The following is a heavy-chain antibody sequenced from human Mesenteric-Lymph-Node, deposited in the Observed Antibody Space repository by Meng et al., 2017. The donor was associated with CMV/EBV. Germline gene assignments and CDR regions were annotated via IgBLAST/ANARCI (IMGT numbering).Heavy chain of an antibody. V-gene: IGHV3-NL1*01. Sequence: GESLKISCAASGFTFSNYGVHWVRQAPGKGLEWVAVIYTGGSTYYADSVKGRFTISRDNSKNMLHLQMNALGAEDTAVYYCATFEITATATFNFWGRGTLVTVSS. CDR3: ATFEITATATFNF. D-gene: IGHD2/OR15-2a*01. CDR1: GFTFSNYG. CDR2: IYTGGST. J-gene: IGHJ4*02.